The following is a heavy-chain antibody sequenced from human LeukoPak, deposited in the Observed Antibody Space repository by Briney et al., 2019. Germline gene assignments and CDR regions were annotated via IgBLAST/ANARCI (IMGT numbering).Heavy chain of an antibody. CDR3: ASSSREY. J-gene: IGHJ4*02. D-gene: IGHD6-13*01. Sequence: GGSLRLSCAASAGILTTHWMSCVRQAPGKGLEWVANIKQDGSEKYYVDSVKGRFTISRDNAKNSLYLQMNPVSAEDTPMYYCASSSREYWGQGTLVTVSS. CDR1: AGILTTHW. CDR2: IKQDGSEK. V-gene: IGHV3-7*01.